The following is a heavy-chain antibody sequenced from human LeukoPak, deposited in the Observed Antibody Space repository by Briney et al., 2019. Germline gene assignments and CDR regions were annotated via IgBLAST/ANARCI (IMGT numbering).Heavy chain of an antibody. D-gene: IGHD2-2*02. Sequence: ASVKVSCKASGYTFTSYYMHWVRQAPGQGLEWMGIINPSGGSTSYAQKSQGRVTMTRDTSTSTVYMELSSLRSEDTAVYYCARAHCSSTSCYIVDPWGQGTLVTVSS. CDR3: ARAHCSSTSCYIVDP. V-gene: IGHV1-46*01. CDR2: INPSGGST. J-gene: IGHJ5*02. CDR1: GYTFTSYY.